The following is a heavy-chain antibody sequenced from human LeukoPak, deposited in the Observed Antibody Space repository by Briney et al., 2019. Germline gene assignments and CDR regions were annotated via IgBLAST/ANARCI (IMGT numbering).Heavy chain of an antibody. CDR1: GFTFSSYS. Sequence: GGSLRLSCAASGFTFSSYSMNWVRQAPGKGLEWVSSISSSSSYIYYADSVKGRFTISRDNAKSSLYLQMNSLRAEDTAVYYCAKALSGYDFLSFDPWGQGTLVTVSS. D-gene: IGHD5-12*01. CDR2: ISSSSSYI. CDR3: AKALSGYDFLSFDP. V-gene: IGHV3-21*04. J-gene: IGHJ5*02.